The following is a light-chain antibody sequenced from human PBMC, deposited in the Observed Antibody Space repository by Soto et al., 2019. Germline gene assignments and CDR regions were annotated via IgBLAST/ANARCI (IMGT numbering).Light chain of an antibody. CDR2: GAS. Sequence: EIVWTQSPGTLSLSPGERATLACRASQSVSSSYLVWYQQKPGQAPRLLIYGASSRATGIPDRFSGSGSGTDFTLTISRLEPEDFAVYYCQQYGSSGYTFGQGTKLEIK. V-gene: IGKV3-20*01. CDR3: QQYGSSGYT. J-gene: IGKJ2*01. CDR1: QSVSSSY.